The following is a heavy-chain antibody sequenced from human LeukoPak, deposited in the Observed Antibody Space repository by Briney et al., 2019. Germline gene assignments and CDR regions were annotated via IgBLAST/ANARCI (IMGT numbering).Heavy chain of an antibody. Sequence: ASVKVSCKASGYTFTSYDINWVRHATGQGLEWMGWMNPNSGNTGYAQKFQGRVTITRNTSISTAYMELSSLRSGDTAVYYCARGSYYYGSGSYDDAFDIWGQGTMVTVSS. CDR3: ARGSYYYGSGSYDDAFDI. V-gene: IGHV1-8*03. CDR1: GYTFTSYD. CDR2: MNPNSGNT. D-gene: IGHD3-10*01. J-gene: IGHJ3*02.